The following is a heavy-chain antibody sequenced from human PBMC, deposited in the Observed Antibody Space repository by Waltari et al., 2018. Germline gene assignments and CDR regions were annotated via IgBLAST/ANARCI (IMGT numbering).Heavy chain of an antibody. CDR3: ARHPITYSSGWYYFDS. V-gene: IGHV1-2*06. D-gene: IGHD6-19*01. Sequence: QVQLVQSGAEGKKPGASVKVSCKASGYTFTGYYMHWGRQAPGQGLEWMGRINPNTGGTNYAQKVQGRVTMPRDTSISTAYMELSSLRSDDTALYYCARHPITYSSGWYYFDSWGQGTLVTVSS. CDR1: GYTFTGYY. J-gene: IGHJ4*02. CDR2: INPNTGGT.